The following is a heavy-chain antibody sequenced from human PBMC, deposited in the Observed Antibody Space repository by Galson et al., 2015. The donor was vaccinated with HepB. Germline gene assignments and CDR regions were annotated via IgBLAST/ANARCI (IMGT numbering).Heavy chain of an antibody. Sequence: TLSLTCTVSGGSISSGPYYWSWIRQPAGKGLEWIGRLFTGGTTNYNPSLKNRVTISIDTSKNQFSLRLTSVTAADTAMYYCARDTRPKPYDFWSGYYYRFDPWGQGILVTVSS. V-gene: IGHV4-61*02. CDR3: ARDTRPKPYDFWSGYYYRFDP. D-gene: IGHD3-3*01. CDR1: GGSISSGPYY. J-gene: IGHJ5*02. CDR2: LFTGGTT.